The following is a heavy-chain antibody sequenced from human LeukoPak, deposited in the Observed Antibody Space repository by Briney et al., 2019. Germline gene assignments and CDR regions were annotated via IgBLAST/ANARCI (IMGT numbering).Heavy chain of an antibody. CDR1: GFTFSSYG. J-gene: IGHJ3*02. D-gene: IGHD6-19*01. V-gene: IGHV3-23*01. CDR2: ISGSGGST. Sequence: GGSLRLSCAASGFTFSSYGMSWVRQAPGEGLEWVSAISGSGGSTYYADSVKGRFTISRDNSKNTLYLQMNSLRAEDTAVYYCAKGGIAVAGTGLRDAFDIWGQGTMVTVSS. CDR3: AKGGIAVAGTGLRDAFDI.